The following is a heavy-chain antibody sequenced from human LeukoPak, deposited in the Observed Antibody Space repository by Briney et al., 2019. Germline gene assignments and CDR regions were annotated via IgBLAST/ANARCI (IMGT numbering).Heavy chain of an antibody. V-gene: IGHV3-23*01. Sequence: PGGSLRLSCEASGFTFSSYAMSWVRQAPGKGLEWVSGIRGSGGSTYYADSVKGRFTISRDNSKNTLYLQMNSLRAEDTAVYYCGKVLGHSNYYDSSGYFDYWGQGTLVTVSS. CDR1: GFTFSSYA. CDR2: IRGSGGST. J-gene: IGHJ4*02. D-gene: IGHD3-22*01. CDR3: GKVLGHSNYYDSSGYFDY.